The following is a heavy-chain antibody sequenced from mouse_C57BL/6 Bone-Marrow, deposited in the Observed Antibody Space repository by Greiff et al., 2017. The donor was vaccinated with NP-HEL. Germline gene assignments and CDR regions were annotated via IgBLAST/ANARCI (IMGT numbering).Heavy chain of an antibody. V-gene: IGHV1-81*01. CDR3: ARSGSNYVTFAY. Sequence: VKLVESGAELARPGASVKLSCKASGYTFTSYGISWVKQRTGQGLEWIGEIYPRSGNTYYNEKFKGKATLTADKSSSTAYMELRSLTSEDSAVYFCARSGSNYVTFAYWGQGTLVTVSA. D-gene: IGHD2-5*01. J-gene: IGHJ3*01. CDR2: IYPRSGNT. CDR1: GYTFTSYG.